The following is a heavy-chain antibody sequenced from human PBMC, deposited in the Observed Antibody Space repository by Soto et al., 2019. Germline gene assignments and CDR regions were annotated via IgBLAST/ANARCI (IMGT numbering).Heavy chain of an antibody. J-gene: IGHJ4*02. D-gene: IGHD3-9*01. CDR2: IYSGGKT. CDR3: ATLTKYDILTGYYPC. CDR1: GFTISSNY. Sequence: EVQLVESGGGLVQPGGSLRLSCAASGFTISSNYMSWVRQAPGKGLEWVSVIYSGGKTYYADSVKGRFTISRDNSKNTLYLQMNSLRAEDTAVYYCATLTKYDILTGYYPCWGQGTLVTVSS. V-gene: IGHV3-66*01.